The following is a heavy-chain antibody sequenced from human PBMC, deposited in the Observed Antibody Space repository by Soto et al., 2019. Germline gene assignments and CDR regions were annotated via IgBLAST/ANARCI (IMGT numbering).Heavy chain of an antibody. V-gene: IGHV3-7*01. CDR2: IKADGSEK. Sequence: EVQLVESGGGLVQPGGSLRLSCAASGFTFSRYWISWVRQAPGKGLAWVANIKADGSEKYYVDSVKGRFTISRDNAKNSYLQMNSLRAEDTAVYYCARGHYGMDVWGQGTTVTVSS. CDR1: GFTFSRYW. CDR3: ARGHYGMDV. J-gene: IGHJ6*02.